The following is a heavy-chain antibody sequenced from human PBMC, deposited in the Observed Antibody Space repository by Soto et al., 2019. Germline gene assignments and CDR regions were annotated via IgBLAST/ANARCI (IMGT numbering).Heavy chain of an antibody. CDR3: AREYCSGGSCYEFYFDY. Sequence: QVQLVQSGAEVKKPGSSVKVSCKASGGTFSSYAISWVRQAPGQGLEWMGGIIPIFGTANYAQKFQGRVTITADKSTSTAYMELCSLRSEDTAVYYCAREYCSGGSCYEFYFDYWGQGTLVTVSS. CDR2: IIPIFGTA. D-gene: IGHD2-15*01. CDR1: GGTFSSYA. J-gene: IGHJ4*02. V-gene: IGHV1-69*06.